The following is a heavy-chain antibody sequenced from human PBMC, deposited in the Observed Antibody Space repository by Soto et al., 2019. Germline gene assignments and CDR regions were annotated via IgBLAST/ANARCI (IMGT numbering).Heavy chain of an antibody. J-gene: IGHJ4*02. CDR2: FDPEDGET. CDR1: GYTLTELS. CDR3: ATESKKRTYYYGSGSYPREVDY. V-gene: IGHV1-24*01. Sequence: VSCKVSGYTLTELSMHWVRQAPGKGLEWMGGFDPEDGETIYAQKFQGRVTMTEDTSTDTAYMELSSLRSEDTAVYYCATESKKRTYYYGSGSYPREVDYWGQGTLVTVSS. D-gene: IGHD3-10*01.